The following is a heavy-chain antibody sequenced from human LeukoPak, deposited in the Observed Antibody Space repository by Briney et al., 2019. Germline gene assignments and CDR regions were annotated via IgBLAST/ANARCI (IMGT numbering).Heavy chain of an antibody. CDR1: GFSLSNYG. Sequence: GGSLRLSCAASGFSLSNYGMHWVRQAPGKGLEWVAFIRYDVSNKYYADSVKGRFTISRDNSKNTLYLQMNSLRIEDTAVYYCAKGRPEVWFGQLLFWGQGTLVTVSS. J-gene: IGHJ4*02. CDR3: AKGRPEVWFGQLLF. V-gene: IGHV3-30*02. D-gene: IGHD3-10*01. CDR2: IRYDVSNK.